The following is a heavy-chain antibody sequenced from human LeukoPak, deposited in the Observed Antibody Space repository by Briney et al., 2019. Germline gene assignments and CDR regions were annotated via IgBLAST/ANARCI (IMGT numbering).Heavy chain of an antibody. D-gene: IGHD3-3*01. J-gene: IGHJ5*02. CDR1: GGTFSSYA. CDR3: ASRDFWSGYYSHWFDP. CDR2: IIPIFGTA. Sequence: SVKVSCXASGGTFSSYAISWVRQAPGQGLEWMGGIIPIFGTANYAQKFQGRVTITADESTSTAYMELSSLRSEDTAVYYCASRDFWSGYYSHWFDPWGQGTLVTVSS. V-gene: IGHV1-69*01.